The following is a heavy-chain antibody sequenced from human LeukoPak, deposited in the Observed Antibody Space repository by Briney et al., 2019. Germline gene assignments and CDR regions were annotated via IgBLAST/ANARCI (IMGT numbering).Heavy chain of an antibody. CDR1: GGSLSDHD. CDR3: ARGKGDLSMIVMIVTAVEFYFDS. Sequence: SETLSLTCAVFGGSLSDHDWSWIRQPPGKGLEWIGEINHRGATNYNPSLKSRVTLSLDTSKKQVSLKLNSLTAADTAVYYCARGKGDLSMIVMIVTAVEFYFDSWGPGTLVTVSS. J-gene: IGHJ4*02. D-gene: IGHD3-22*01. V-gene: IGHV4-34*01. CDR2: INHRGAT.